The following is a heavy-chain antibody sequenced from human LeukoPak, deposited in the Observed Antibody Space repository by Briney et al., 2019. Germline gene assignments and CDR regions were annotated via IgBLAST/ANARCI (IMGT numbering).Heavy chain of an antibody. CDR3: ARDRGYCSSTSCYSD. Sequence: SVKVSCKASGGTFTSYAFSWLRQAPGQGLEWMGRVIPILGIVNYAQKFQGRVTITADKSTSTAYMELSSLRSEDTAVYYCARDRGYCSSTSCYSDWGQGTLVTVSS. D-gene: IGHD2-2*02. CDR2: VIPILGIV. J-gene: IGHJ4*02. CDR1: GGTFTSYA. V-gene: IGHV1-69*04.